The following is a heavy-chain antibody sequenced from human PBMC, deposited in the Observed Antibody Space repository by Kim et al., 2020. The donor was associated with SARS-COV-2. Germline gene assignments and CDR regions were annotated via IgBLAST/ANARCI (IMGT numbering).Heavy chain of an antibody. J-gene: IGHJ4*02. Sequence: GGSLRLSCAASGFTFSHYGMSWVRQAPGKGLDWVSGISGSGDTTSYADSVKGRFTISRDNSKNALYLQMSIRRAEDTAIDYCAHPRQPDYWGQGTLVTVSS. D-gene: IGHD6-13*01. CDR3: AHPRQPDY. CDR2: ISGSGDTT. CDR1: GFTFSHYG. V-gene: IGHV3-23*01.